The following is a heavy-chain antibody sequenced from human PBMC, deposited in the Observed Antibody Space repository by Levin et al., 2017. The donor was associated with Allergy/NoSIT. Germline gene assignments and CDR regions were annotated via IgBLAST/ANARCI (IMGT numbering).Heavy chain of an antibody. CDR1: GFTFSSYA. J-gene: IGHJ4*02. CDR2: ISGSGGST. V-gene: IGHV3-23*01. CDR3: ASITGYSSGWPFDY. Sequence: LSLTCAASGFTFSSYAMSWVRQAPGKGLEWVSAISGSGGSTYYADSVKGRFTISRDNSKNTLYLQMNSLRAEDTAVYYCASITGYSSGWPFDYWGQGTLVTVSS. D-gene: IGHD6-19*01.